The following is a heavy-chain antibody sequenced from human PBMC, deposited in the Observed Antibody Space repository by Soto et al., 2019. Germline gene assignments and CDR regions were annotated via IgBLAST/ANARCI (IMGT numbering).Heavy chain of an antibody. CDR1: GGSISSGGYY. J-gene: IGHJ5*02. CDR2: IYYSGST. V-gene: IGHV4-31*03. D-gene: IGHD5-18*01. Sequence: QVQLQESGPGLVKPSQTLSLTCNVSGGSISSGGYYWSWIRQHPGKGLEWIGYIYYSGSTYYNPSLKSRVTISVDSSKNQFSLKLSSVTVADIAVYYCARDRAEDTARGNWFDAWGQGTLVTVSS. CDR3: ARDRAEDTARGNWFDA.